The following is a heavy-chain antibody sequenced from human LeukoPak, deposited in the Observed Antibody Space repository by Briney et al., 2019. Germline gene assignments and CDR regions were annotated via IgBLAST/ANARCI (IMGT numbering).Heavy chain of an antibody. V-gene: IGHV4-34*01. CDR3: ARGHQYYYDSSGYPNWFDP. J-gene: IGHJ5*02. CDR2: INHSGST. D-gene: IGHD3-22*01. Sequence: SETLSLTCAVYGGSFSGYYWSWIRQPPGKGLEWIGEINHSGSTNYNPSLKSRVTISVDTSKNQFSLKLSSVAAADTAVYYCARGHQYYYDSSGYPNWFDPWGQGTLVTVSS. CDR1: GGSFSGYY.